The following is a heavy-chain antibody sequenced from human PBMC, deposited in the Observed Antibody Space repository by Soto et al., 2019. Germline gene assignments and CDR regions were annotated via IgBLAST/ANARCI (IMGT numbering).Heavy chain of an antibody. Sequence: SVKVSCKASGGTFSSYAISWVRQAPGQGLEWMGGIIPIFGTANYAQKFQGRVTITADESTSTAYMELSSLRSEETAVYYCARVGVLRFLELLHWFDPWGQGTLVTVSS. CDR1: GGTFSSYA. CDR2: IIPIFGTA. D-gene: IGHD3-3*01. V-gene: IGHV1-69*13. CDR3: ARVGVLRFLELLHWFDP. J-gene: IGHJ5*02.